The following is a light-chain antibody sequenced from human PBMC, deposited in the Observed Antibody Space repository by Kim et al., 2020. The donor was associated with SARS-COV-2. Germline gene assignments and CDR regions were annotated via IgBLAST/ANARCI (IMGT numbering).Light chain of an antibody. CDR1: QGVSGY. CDR3: QQLYIYPLT. Sequence: DIQLTQSPSFLSASVGDRVTITCRASQGVSGYFAWYQQKPGKAPKLLIYAVPTLQSGVPSRFSGSGSGTEFTLAISSLQPEDFATYYCQQLYIYPLTFGGGTKVDIK. V-gene: IGKV1-9*01. CDR2: AVP. J-gene: IGKJ4*01.